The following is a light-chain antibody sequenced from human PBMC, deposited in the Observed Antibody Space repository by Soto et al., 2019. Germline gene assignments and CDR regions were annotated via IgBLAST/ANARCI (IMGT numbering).Light chain of an antibody. CDR3: SSYVGTNSYV. J-gene: IGLJ1*01. Sequence: QSALTQPPSASGSPGQSVTISCTGTSSDVGGYNYVSWYQQHPGKAPKLIIYEVYKRPSGVPDRFSGSKSGNTAALTVSGLQPEDEADYYCSSYVGTNSYVFGTGTKVTVL. V-gene: IGLV2-8*01. CDR1: SSDVGGYNY. CDR2: EVY.